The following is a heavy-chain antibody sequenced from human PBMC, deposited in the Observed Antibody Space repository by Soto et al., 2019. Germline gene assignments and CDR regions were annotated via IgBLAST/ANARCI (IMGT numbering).Heavy chain of an antibody. CDR3: ARRRTPGLYYYGSGSYSV. CDR2: IYPGDSDT. J-gene: IGHJ4*02. V-gene: IGHV5-51*01. CDR1: GYSFTSYW. D-gene: IGHD3-10*01. Sequence: RGESLKISCKGSGYSFTSYWIGWVRQMPGKGLEWMGIIYPGDSDTRYSPSFQGQVTISADKSISTAYLQWSSLKASDTAMYYCARRRTPGLYYYGSGSYSVWGQGTLVTVSS.